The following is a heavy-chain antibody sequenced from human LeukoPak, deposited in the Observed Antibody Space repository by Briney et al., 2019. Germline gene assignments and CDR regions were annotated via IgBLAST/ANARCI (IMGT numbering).Heavy chain of an antibody. CDR1: GYTFTSYG. CDR3: ARGGYGDYFDY. J-gene: IGHJ4*02. V-gene: IGHV1-46*01. D-gene: IGHD4-17*01. Sequence: ASVKVSCKASGYTFTSYGISWVRQAPGQGLEWMGIINPSGGSTSYAQKFQGRVTMTRDTSTSTVYMELSSLRSEDTAVYYCARGGYGDYFDYWGQGTLVTVSS. CDR2: INPSGGST.